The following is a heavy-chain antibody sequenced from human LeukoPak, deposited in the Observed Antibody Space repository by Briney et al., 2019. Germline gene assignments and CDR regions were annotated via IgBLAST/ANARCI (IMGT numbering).Heavy chain of an antibody. Sequence: SETLSLTCAVYGGSFSGYYWSWIRQPPGKGLEWIGEINHSGSTNYNPSLKSRVTISVDTSKNQFSLKLSSVTAADTAVYYCASGYSYGLFDYWGQGTLVTVTS. CDR2: INHSGST. J-gene: IGHJ4*02. CDR1: GGSFSGYY. V-gene: IGHV4-34*01. D-gene: IGHD5-18*01. CDR3: ASGYSYGLFDY.